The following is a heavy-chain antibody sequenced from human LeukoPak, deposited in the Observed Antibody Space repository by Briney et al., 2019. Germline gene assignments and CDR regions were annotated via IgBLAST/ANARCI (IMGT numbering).Heavy chain of an antibody. CDR1: GFTFSSYG. J-gene: IGHJ4*02. CDR3: AKGRIGGYSYGIDY. CDR2: ISYDGSNK. D-gene: IGHD5-18*01. V-gene: IGHV3-30*18. Sequence: GGSLRLSCAASGFTFSSYGMHWVRQAPGKGLEWVAVISYDGSNKFYADSVKGRFTFSRDNSKNTLYLQMNSLGAEDTAVYYCAKGRIGGYSYGIDYWGQGTLVTVSS.